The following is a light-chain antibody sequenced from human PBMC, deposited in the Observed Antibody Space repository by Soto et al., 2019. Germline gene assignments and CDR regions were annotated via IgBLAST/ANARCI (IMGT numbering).Light chain of an antibody. Sequence: DIQMSQSPSSLSASVGDRVTITCRASQSISSYLNLYQQKPGKAPKLLIYAASSLQSGVPSRFSGSGSGTDFTLTISSLQPEDFATYYCQQSYSTLWLTFGGGTRVDI. J-gene: IGKJ4*01. CDR1: QSISSY. CDR3: QQSYSTLWLT. CDR2: AAS. V-gene: IGKV1-39*01.